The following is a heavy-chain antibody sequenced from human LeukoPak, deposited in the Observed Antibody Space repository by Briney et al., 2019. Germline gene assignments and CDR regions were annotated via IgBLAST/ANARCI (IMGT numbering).Heavy chain of an antibody. V-gene: IGHV1-69*06. Sequence: GAPVKVSCKASGGTFSSYAISWVRQAPGQGLEWMGGIIPIFGTANYAQKFQGRVTITADKSTSTAYMELSSLRSEDTAVYYCAREILPVHCDGGSCYSFDNWGQGTLVTVSS. J-gene: IGHJ4*02. CDR2: IIPIFGTA. D-gene: IGHD2-15*01. CDR1: GGTFSSYA. CDR3: AREILPVHCDGGSCYSFDN.